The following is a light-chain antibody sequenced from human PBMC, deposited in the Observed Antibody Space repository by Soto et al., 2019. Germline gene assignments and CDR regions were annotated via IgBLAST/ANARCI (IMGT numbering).Light chain of an antibody. J-gene: IGKJ1*01. CDR3: QQYDSSLT. V-gene: IGKV3-20*01. Sequence: VLTQSPASLSLPPGERATLSCRASQSVSSSFLAWYQQKPGQAPRLLIYGASRRATGIADRFTGSGSGTYFTLTISRLEPEDFAVYYCQQYDSSLTFGLGTKVEIK. CDR1: QSVSSSF. CDR2: GAS.